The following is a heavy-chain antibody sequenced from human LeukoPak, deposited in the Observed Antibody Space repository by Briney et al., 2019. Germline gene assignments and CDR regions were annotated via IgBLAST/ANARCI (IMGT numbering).Heavy chain of an antibody. J-gene: IGHJ4*02. CDR2: ISYDGSNK. Sequence: GRSLRLSCAASGFTFSSYAMHWVRQAPGKGLEWVAVISYDGSNKYYADSVKGRFTISRDNSKNTLYLQMNSLRAEDTAVYYCARTPDGVDYWGQGTLVTVSS. D-gene: IGHD3-10*01. V-gene: IGHV3-30-3*01. CDR3: ARTPDGVDY. CDR1: GFTFSSYA.